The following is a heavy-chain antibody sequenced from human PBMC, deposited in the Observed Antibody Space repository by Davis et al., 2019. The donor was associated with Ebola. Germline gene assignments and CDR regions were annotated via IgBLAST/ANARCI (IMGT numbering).Heavy chain of an antibody. J-gene: IGHJ4*02. Sequence: GESLKISCAASGFTFSSYAMHWVRQAPGKGLEWVAVISFDGSQKYFADSVKGRFTISRDNSKNTLSLLMNSLRPEDTAVYYCVNLGAGTFPFDYWGQGTLVTVSS. D-gene: IGHD3-16*01. CDR3: VNLGAGTFPFDY. V-gene: IGHV3-30*14. CDR1: GFTFSSYA. CDR2: ISFDGSQK.